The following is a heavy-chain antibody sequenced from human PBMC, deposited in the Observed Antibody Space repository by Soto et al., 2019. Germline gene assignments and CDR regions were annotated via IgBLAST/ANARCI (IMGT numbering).Heavy chain of an antibody. D-gene: IGHD6-13*01. V-gene: IGHV4-59*08. Sequence: LSLTCTVSGGSISSYYWSWIRQPPGKGLEWIGYFYPSGSTNYNPSLKSRVTISLDTSKNQFSLKLGSVTAADTAVYYCARLGYSSSWYQMDYFDYWGQGTLVTVSS. CDR1: GGSISSYY. CDR3: ARLGYSSSWYQMDYFDY. CDR2: FYPSGST. J-gene: IGHJ4*02.